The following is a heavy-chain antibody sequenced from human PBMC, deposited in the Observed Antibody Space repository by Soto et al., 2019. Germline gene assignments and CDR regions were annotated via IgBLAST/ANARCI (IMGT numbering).Heavy chain of an antibody. CDR1: GGTLSRYS. J-gene: IGHJ6*02. CDR2: IIPIFGIA. CDR3: AREDRDRETGLVPAAIDGMDV. Sequence: QVQLVQSGAEVKKPGSSVKVSCKASGGTLSRYSMTWVRQAPGHGLEWIGRIIPIFGIASYAQKFQGRVTITADESTSTAYMELSSLRSDDTAVYYCAREDRDRETGLVPAAIDGMDVWGQGTTVTVSS. D-gene: IGHD2-2*01. V-gene: IGHV1-69*08.